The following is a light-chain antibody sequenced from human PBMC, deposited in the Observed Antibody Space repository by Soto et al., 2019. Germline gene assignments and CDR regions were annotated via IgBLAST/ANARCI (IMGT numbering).Light chain of an antibody. CDR3: SSYTSIITLYV. Sequence: QSVLTQPASVSGSPGQSITISCTGTSSDVGGYNYVSWYQQHPGKAPKLMIYEVSNRPSGVSNRFPGSKSGNTASLTISGLQAEDEADYYCSSYTSIITLYVFGSGTKVTVL. V-gene: IGLV2-14*01. CDR2: EVS. J-gene: IGLJ1*01. CDR1: SSDVGGYNY.